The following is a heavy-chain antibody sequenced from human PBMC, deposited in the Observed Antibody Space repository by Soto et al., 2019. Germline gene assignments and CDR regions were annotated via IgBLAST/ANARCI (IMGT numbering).Heavy chain of an antibody. J-gene: IGHJ6*02. CDR2: IGTAGDT. Sequence: GGSLRLSCAASGFTFSSYDMHWVRQATGKGLEWVSAIGTAGDTYYPGSVKGRFTISRENAKNSLYLQMNSLRAGDTAVYYCAREGAYCGGDCPDGMDVWGQGTTVTVSS. CDR3: AREGAYCGGDCPDGMDV. V-gene: IGHV3-13*01. D-gene: IGHD2-21*02. CDR1: GFTFSSYD.